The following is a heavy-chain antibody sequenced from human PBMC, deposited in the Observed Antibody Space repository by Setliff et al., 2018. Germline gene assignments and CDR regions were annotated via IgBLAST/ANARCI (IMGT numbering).Heavy chain of an antibody. Sequence: GASVKVSCKASGYTFRSYAMNWVRQAPGQGLEWMGWINTKTGNPTYAQDFTGRLVFSLDTSVNTAFVQISSLKAEDTAVYYCARDGGNGVDYWGQGTLVTVSS. CDR2: INTKTGNP. V-gene: IGHV7-4-1*02. J-gene: IGHJ4*02. D-gene: IGHD3-16*01. CDR1: GYTFRSYA. CDR3: ARDGGNGVDY.